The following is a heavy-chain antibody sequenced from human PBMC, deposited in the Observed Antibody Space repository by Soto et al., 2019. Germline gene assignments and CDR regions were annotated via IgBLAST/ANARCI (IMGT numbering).Heavy chain of an antibody. Sequence: QVQLVQSGAEVKKPGASVTVSCKASGYTFTSYDINWVRQATGQGLEWMGWMNPNSGNTVYAQKFHGRVTMTRNNSISTAYMEMSNLISEDTAVYYCARETSYGYVNWGQGTLVTVSS. CDR3: ARETSYGYVN. D-gene: IGHD5-18*01. CDR1: GYTFTSYD. J-gene: IGHJ4*02. CDR2: MNPNSGNT. V-gene: IGHV1-8*01.